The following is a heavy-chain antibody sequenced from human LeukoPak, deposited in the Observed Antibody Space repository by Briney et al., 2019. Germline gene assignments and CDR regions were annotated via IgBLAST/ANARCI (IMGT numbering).Heavy chain of an antibody. CDR3: ARESAYCSGGSCHRYYYYMDV. V-gene: IGHV3-7*01. D-gene: IGHD2-15*01. CDR2: IKQDGSEI. J-gene: IGHJ6*03. CDR1: GFTFSSYA. Sequence: GGSLRLSCAASGFTFSSYAMSWVRQAPGKGLEWVANIKQDGSEIYYVDSVKGRFTISRDNAKNSLYLQMNSLRAEDTAVYYCARESAYCSGGSCHRYYYYMDVWGKGTTVTVSS.